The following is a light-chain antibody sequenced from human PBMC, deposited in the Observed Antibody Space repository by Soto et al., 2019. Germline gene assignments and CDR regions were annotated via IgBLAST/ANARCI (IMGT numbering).Light chain of an antibody. CDR3: QQRYSTPRT. Sequence: DIQMTQSPSSLSTSAGDRVTITCRASQSINSFLNWYQQKPGKAPKLLIYAAYNLQSGIPSRFSGRGSWTEFTLSISSMQSEDFATYYCQQRYSTPRTFGQGTKMEIK. CDR2: AAY. J-gene: IGKJ2*01. CDR1: QSINSF. V-gene: IGKV1-39*01.